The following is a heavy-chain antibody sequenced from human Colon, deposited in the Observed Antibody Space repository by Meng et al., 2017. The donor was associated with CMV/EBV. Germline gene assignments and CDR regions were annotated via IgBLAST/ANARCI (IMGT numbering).Heavy chain of an antibody. J-gene: IGHJ4*02. Sequence: SVKVSCKASGCYFNYSISWVRQAPGQGLECMGRIIPILDKANYAQKFQGRVTIIADKSTTTAYMELYSLRSEDMAIYYCATEGMPLYNWGQGTLVTVSS. CDR2: IIPILDKA. V-gene: IGHV1-69*08. CDR1: GCYFNYS. D-gene: IGHD2-8*01. CDR3: ATEGMPLYN.